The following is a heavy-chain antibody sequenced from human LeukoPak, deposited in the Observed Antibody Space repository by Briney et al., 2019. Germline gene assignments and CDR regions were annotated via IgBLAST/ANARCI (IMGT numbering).Heavy chain of an antibody. J-gene: IGHJ4*02. D-gene: IGHD3-22*01. V-gene: IGHV4-4*09. CDR2: IYTSGST. Sequence: SETLSLTCTVSGGSISSYYWSWIRQPPGKGLEWIGYIYTSGSTNYNPSLKSRVTISVDTSKIQFSLKLSSVTAADTAVYYCARQEYYDSSGYSFDYWGQGTLVTVSS. CDR3: ARQEYYDSSGYSFDY. CDR1: GGSISSYY.